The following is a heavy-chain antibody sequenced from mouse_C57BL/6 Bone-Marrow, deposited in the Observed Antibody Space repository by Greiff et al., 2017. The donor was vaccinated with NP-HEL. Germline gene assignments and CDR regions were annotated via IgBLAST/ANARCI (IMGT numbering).Heavy chain of an antibody. V-gene: IGHV1-85*01. CDR3: ARSNYSNYVPGYFDV. Sequence: QVQLQQSGPELVKPGASVKLSCKASGYTFTSYDINWVKQRPGPGLEWIGWIYPRDGSTKYNEKFKGKATLTVDTSSSTAYMELHSLTSEDSAVYFCARSNYSNYVPGYFDVGGTGTTVTVSS. D-gene: IGHD2-5*01. CDR1: GYTFTSYD. J-gene: IGHJ1*03. CDR2: IYPRDGST.